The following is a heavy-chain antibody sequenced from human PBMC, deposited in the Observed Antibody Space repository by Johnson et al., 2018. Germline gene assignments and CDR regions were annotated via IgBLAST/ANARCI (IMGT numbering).Heavy chain of an antibody. CDR2: IKSKVDGGAA. CDR3: AKEIPFGSGLILDH. Sequence: EVQLVESGGGLVKPGGSLRLACVASGIPFKDAWMTWVRQATGKGLEFVGRIKSKVDGGAADYAAPVKDRFAITRDDSKNTVYLHRNNLDTEDTAIYYCAKEIPFGSGLILDHLGQGTPVSASS. CDR1: GIPFKDAW. D-gene: IGHD3-16*01. J-gene: IGHJ4*02. V-gene: IGHV3-15*01.